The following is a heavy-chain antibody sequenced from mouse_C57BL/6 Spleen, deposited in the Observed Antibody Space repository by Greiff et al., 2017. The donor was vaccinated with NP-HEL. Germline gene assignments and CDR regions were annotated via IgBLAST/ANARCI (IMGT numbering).Heavy chain of an antibody. Sequence: QVQLQQSGAELARPGASVKMSCKASGYTFTSYTMHWVKQRPGQGLEWIGYINTSSGYTKYNQKFKDKATLTADKSSSTAYMQLSSLTSEDSAVYYCAKGGYGSSFCDYWGQSTTLTVSS. V-gene: IGHV1-4*01. CDR1: GYTFTSYT. CDR2: INTSSGYT. D-gene: IGHD1-1*01. CDR3: AKGGYGSSFCDY. J-gene: IGHJ2*01.